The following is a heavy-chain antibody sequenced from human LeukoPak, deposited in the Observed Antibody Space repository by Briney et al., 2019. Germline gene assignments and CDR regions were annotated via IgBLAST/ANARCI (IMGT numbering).Heavy chain of an antibody. CDR3: AKVFRRNCYGMDV. D-gene: IGHD3-3*01. V-gene: IGHV3-9*01. Sequence: GGSLRLSCAGSGFTFDDYAMHWVRQAPGKGLEWVSGISWNSGSIGYADSVKGRFTISRDNAKNSLYLQMNSLRAEDTALYYCAKVFRRNCYGMDVWGQGTTVTVSS. CDR1: GFTFDDYA. J-gene: IGHJ6*02. CDR2: ISWNSGSI.